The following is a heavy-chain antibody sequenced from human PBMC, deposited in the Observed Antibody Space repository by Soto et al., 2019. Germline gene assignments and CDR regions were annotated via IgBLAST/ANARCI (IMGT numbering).Heavy chain of an antibody. V-gene: IGHV3-48*01. J-gene: IGHJ4*02. D-gene: IGHD3-10*01. CDR2: ISSSSSTI. CDR1: GFTFSSYS. CDR3: ARGRYGSGSYPFLFDY. Sequence: GGSLRLSCAASGFTFSSYSMNWVRQAPGKGLEWVSYISSSSSTIYYADSVKGRFTISRDNAKNSLYLQMNSLRAEDTAVYYCARGRYGSGSYPFLFDYWSQGTLVTVSS.